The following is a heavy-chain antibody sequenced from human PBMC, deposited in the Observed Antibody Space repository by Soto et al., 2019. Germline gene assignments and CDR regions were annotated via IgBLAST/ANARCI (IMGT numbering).Heavy chain of an antibody. CDR3: ASHDYYDSSGHYYGMDG. J-gene: IGHJ6*02. CDR2: IYPGDSDT. CDR1: GYSFTIYW. V-gene: IGHV5-51*01. D-gene: IGHD3-22*01. Sequence: GESLKISCQGSGYSFTIYWIGWVRQMPGKGLEWMGIIYPGDSDTRYSPSFQGQVTISADKSISTAYLQWSSLKASDTAMYYCASHDYYDSSGHYYGMDGWGQGTTVTVSS.